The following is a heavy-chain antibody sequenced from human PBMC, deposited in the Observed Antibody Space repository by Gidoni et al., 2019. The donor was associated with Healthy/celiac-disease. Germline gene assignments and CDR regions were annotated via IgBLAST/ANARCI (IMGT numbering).Heavy chain of an antibody. CDR1: GCTYSRYA. V-gene: IGHV3-23*01. Sequence: EVPRLESGGGWVRPGGSLRPSCVASGCTYSRYAMSWVRQASGKGLVWVSSISGSVGSTSYADSVKGRFTISRDNSKNTLYLQMNSLRAEDTAVYYCAKGPSIVVVVAATLTSFQHWGQGTLVTVSS. CDR2: ISGSVGST. CDR3: AKGPSIVVVVAATLTSFQH. J-gene: IGHJ1*01. D-gene: IGHD2-15*01.